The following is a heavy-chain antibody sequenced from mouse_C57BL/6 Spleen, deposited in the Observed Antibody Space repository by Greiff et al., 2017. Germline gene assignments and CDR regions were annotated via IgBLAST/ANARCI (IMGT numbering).Heavy chain of an antibody. CDR3: ARRGDYGYYYAMDY. CDR2: INPGSGGT. J-gene: IGHJ4*01. CDR1: GYAFTNYL. D-gene: IGHD1-1*01. V-gene: IGHV1-54*01. Sequence: VQLQQSGAELVRPGTSVKVSCKASGYAFTNYLIEWVKQRPGQGLEWIGVINPGSGGTNYNEKFKGKATLTADKSSSTAYMQLSSLTSEDSAVYFCARRGDYGYYYAMDYWGQGTSVTVSS.